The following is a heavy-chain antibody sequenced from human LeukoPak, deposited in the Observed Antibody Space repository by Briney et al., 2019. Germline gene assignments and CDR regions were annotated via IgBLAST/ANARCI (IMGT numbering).Heavy chain of an antibody. CDR2: VIATGGST. J-gene: IGHJ4*02. Sequence: GGSLRLSCAASGFTFSTYWMSWVRQAPGKGLEWVSGVIATGGSTFYADSVKGRFTITRDNSKNTVILQMNGLRAEDTARYYCAKTMAARGKPAYDYWGQGALVTVSP. D-gene: IGHD6-13*01. CDR3: AKTMAARGKPAYDY. V-gene: IGHV3-23*01. CDR1: GFTFSTYW.